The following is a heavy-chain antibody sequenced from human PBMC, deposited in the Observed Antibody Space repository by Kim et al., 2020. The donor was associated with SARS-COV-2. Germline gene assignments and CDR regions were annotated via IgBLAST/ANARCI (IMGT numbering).Heavy chain of an antibody. CDR1: GGSFSGYY. J-gene: IGHJ4*02. CDR2: INHSGST. D-gene: IGHD5-18*01. Sequence: SETLSLTCAVYGGSFSGYYWSWIRQPPGKGLEWIGEINHSGSTNYNPSLKSRVTISVDTSKNQFSLKLSSVTAADTAVYYCARGKDGYGHRPPSNWGQGTLVTVSS. V-gene: IGHV4-34*01. CDR3: ARGKDGYGHRPPSN.